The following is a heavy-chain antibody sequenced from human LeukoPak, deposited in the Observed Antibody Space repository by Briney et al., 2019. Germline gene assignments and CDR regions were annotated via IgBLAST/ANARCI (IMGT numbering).Heavy chain of an antibody. V-gene: IGHV4-30-4*01. D-gene: IGHD1-26*01. J-gene: IGHJ4*02. CDR1: GGSISSGDYY. CDR3: AREWERTFDY. Sequence: SQTLSLTCTVSGGSISSGDYYWSWIRQPPGKGLEWIGYIYYSGSTHYNPSLKSRVTISVDTSKNQFSLKMNAVTAADTAVYYCAREWERTFDYWGQGTLVTVSS. CDR2: IYYSGST.